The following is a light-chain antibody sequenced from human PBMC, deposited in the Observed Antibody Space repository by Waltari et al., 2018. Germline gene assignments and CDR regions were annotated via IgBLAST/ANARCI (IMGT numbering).Light chain of an antibody. CDR1: QNVNNK. J-gene: IGKJ3*01. Sequence: DVVVTQSPDSLAVSLGERATINCKSSQNVNNKLAWYQQKPGQSPNLLIYWASTRASGVPDRFSVSGSGTDFTLTISSLQADDVAVYYCQQYDNTPFTFGPGTKVDIK. V-gene: IGKV4-1*01. CDR2: WAS. CDR3: QQYDNTPFT.